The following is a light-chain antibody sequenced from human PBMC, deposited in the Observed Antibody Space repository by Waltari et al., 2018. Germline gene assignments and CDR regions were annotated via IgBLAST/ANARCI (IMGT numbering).Light chain of an antibody. CDR1: SSAVGNYKR. Sequence: SALTQPASVSGSPGPSIPLSCTGTSSAVGNYKRVSWYQQPPGKAPKLMIYAVSKRPSGVSDRFSGSKSGDMASLTISGLQPEDEAEYFCSSYAGSSKGVFGGGTKVTVL. CDR3: SSYAGSSKGV. J-gene: IGLJ2*01. CDR2: AVS. V-gene: IGLV2-23*02.